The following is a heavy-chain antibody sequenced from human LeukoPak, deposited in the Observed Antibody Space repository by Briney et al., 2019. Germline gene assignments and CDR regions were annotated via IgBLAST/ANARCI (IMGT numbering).Heavy chain of an antibody. CDR3: AKNGDRGAYCSGGTCYPYYYYYMDV. Sequence: GGSLRLSCAASGFTFSSYGMTWVRQSPGKGLEWVSTISTTGGTTYYADSVRGRFTISRDNSRNTLYLQMNSLRAEDTAIYYCAKNGDRGAYCSGGTCYPYYYYYMDVWGKGTTVTISS. J-gene: IGHJ6*03. CDR1: GFTFSSYG. CDR2: ISTTGGTT. D-gene: IGHD2-15*01. V-gene: IGHV3-23*01.